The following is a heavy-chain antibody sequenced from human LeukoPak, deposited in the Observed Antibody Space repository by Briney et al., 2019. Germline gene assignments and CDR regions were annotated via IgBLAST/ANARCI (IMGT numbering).Heavy chain of an antibody. CDR1: GGSISSSSYY. CDR2: IYYSGST. J-gene: IGHJ1*01. D-gene: IGHD6-13*01. CDR3: ARHEAAGTVVPYLQH. Sequence: PSETLSLTCTVSGGSISSSSYYWGWIRQPPGKGLEWIGSIYYSGSTYYNPSLKSRVTISVDTSKNQFSLKLSSMTAADTAVYYCARHEAAGTVVPYLQHWGQGTLVTVSS. V-gene: IGHV4-39*01.